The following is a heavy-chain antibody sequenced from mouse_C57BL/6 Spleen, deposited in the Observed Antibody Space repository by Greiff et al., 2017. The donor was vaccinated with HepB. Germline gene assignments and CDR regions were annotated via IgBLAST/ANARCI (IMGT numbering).Heavy chain of an antibody. CDR3: ASKHYYGSSSYAMDY. Sequence: VKLVESGPELVKPGASVKISCKASGYAFSSSWMNWVKQRPGKGLEWIGRIYPGDGDTNYNGKFKGKATLTADKSSSTAYMQLSSLTSEDSAVYFCASKHYYGSSSYAMDYWGQGTSVTVSS. D-gene: IGHD1-1*01. J-gene: IGHJ4*01. CDR1: GYAFSSSW. V-gene: IGHV1-82*01. CDR2: IYPGDGDT.